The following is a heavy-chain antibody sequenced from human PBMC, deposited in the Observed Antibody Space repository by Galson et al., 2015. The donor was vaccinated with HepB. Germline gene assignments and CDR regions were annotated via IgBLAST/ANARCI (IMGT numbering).Heavy chain of an antibody. CDR1: GFTFSSYG. Sequence: SLRLSCAASGFTFSSYGMHWVRQAPGKGLEWVAVIWYDGSNKYYADSVKGRFTISRDNSKNTLYLQMNSLRAEDTAVYYCAKDSTVSLRIDWFDPWGQGTLVTVSS. CDR2: IWYDGSNK. J-gene: IGHJ5*02. D-gene: IGHD4-11*01. CDR3: AKDSTVSLRIDWFDP. V-gene: IGHV3-33*06.